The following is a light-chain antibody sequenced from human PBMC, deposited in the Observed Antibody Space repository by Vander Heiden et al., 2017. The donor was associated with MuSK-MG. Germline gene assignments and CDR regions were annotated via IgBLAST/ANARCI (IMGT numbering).Light chain of an antibody. CDR2: DDR. CDR1: NIGRKS. Sequence: SYVLTQPPSVSVAPGQTASITCGGDNIGRKSVHWYQQKPGQAPVLVLYDDRDRPSGIPERFSGSNSGSTATLTIRRVEAGDEADYYCQVWDTKTDHYVFATGTRVFVL. V-gene: IGLV3-21*02. J-gene: IGLJ1*01. CDR3: QVWDTKTDHYV.